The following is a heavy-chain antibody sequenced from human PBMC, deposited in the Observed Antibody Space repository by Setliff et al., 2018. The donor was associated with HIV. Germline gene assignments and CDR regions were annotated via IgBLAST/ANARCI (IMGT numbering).Heavy chain of an antibody. D-gene: IGHD5-12*01. Sequence: ASVKVSCKTSGYTFAGYHIHWVRQAPGQGLEWMGWLNPSSGGTNYAQKFQGRVTLTEDTSTGTAYMELSGLRSEDTAEYYCATEGIGGWLRPMPDFWGPGTLVTVSS. CDR1: GYTFAGYH. CDR2: LNPSSGGT. V-gene: IGHV1-2*02. CDR3: ATEGIGGWLRPMPDF. J-gene: IGHJ4*02.